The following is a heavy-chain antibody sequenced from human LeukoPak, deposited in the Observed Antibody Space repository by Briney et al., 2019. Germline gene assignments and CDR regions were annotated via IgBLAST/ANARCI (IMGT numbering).Heavy chain of an antibody. Sequence: PGGSLRLSCTTSGFTFGDYAMGWVRGAPGKGLEWVSFIRRKAHGGTTEYAASVKGRFSSSRDDSTSIAYLQMNSLKTEDTAVYFCTRVTYYYDNSGYFHFDSWGQGSLVTVSS. CDR3: TRVTYYYDNSGYFHFDS. CDR1: GFTFGDYA. J-gene: IGHJ4*02. V-gene: IGHV3-49*04. D-gene: IGHD3-22*01. CDR2: IRRKAHGGTT.